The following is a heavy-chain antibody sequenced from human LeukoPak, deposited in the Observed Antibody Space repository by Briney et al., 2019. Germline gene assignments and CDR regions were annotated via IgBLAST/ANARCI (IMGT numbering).Heavy chain of an antibody. CDR2: IYYSGST. CDR3: ARVYYSSSYDYWYFDL. V-gene: IGHV4-59*01. CDR1: GGSIRSYD. Sequence: SETLSLTCTVSGGSIRSYDWSWIRQPPGKGLEWIGYIYYSGSTNYNPSLKSRVTISVDTSKNQFSLKLSSVTAADTAVYYCARVYYSSSYDYWYFDLWGRGTLVTVSS. D-gene: IGHD6-13*01. J-gene: IGHJ2*01.